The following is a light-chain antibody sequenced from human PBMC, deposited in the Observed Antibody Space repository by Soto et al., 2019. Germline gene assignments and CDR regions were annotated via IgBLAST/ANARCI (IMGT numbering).Light chain of an antibody. J-gene: IGKJ1*01. V-gene: IGKV1-39*01. CDR3: QQSYSAPPWT. CDR2: AAS. Sequence: DIQTTQSPSSLSASVGGRVTITCRTSDNIAKYLNWYQQKPGQVPKLLIVAASRLQSGVPTRFSGSGSGADFTLTINELQPEDFATYYCQQSYSAPPWTFGRGTKVDIK. CDR1: DNIAKY.